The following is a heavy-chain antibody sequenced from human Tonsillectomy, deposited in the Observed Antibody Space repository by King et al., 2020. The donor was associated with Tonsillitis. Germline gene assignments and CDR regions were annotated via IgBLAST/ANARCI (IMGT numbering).Heavy chain of an antibody. D-gene: IGHD3-9*01. J-gene: IGHJ4*02. Sequence: QVQLVESGGGVVQPGKALRLSCAGSGFLFSTYTMHWVRQTPGKGLEWVAVISNDGIKESYADSVKGRFTVSRDNSKNTLFLQMNSLRREDSGVYFCARTGQRGILTGYFLAPLYWGQGTLVTVSS. CDR3: ARTGQRGILTGYFLAPLY. CDR2: ISNDGIKE. V-gene: IGHV3-30*03. CDR1: GFLFSTYT.